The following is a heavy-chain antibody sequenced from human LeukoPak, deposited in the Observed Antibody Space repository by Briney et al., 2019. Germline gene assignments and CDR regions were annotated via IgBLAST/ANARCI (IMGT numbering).Heavy chain of an antibody. D-gene: IGHD3-10*01. V-gene: IGHV1-69*13. Sequence: ASVKVSCKASGGTFSSYAISWVRQAPGQGLEWMGGIIPIFGTANYAQKFQGRVTITADESTSTAYMELSSLRSEDTAVYYCAREQTLFGSGSYMVEYWGQGTLVTVSS. J-gene: IGHJ4*02. CDR1: GGTFSSYA. CDR3: AREQTLFGSGSYMVEY. CDR2: IIPIFGTA.